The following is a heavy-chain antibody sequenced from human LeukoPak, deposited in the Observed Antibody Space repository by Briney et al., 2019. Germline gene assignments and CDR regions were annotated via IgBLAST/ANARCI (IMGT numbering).Heavy chain of an antibody. J-gene: IGHJ4*02. CDR3: AKDQGSGLGSYSWGYFDY. Sequence: PGGSLRLSCAASRFTFSSYAMSWVRQAPGKGLEWVSGISCSGGSTVYADSVQGRFTVSRDNSKNTLYLQMNSLRAEDTAIYYCAKDQGSGLGSYSWGYFDYWGQGTPVTVSS. CDR2: ISCSGGST. D-gene: IGHD3-10*01. CDR1: RFTFSSYA. V-gene: IGHV3-23*01.